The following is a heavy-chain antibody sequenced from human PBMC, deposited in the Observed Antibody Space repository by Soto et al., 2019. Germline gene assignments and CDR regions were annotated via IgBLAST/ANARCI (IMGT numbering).Heavy chain of an antibody. CDR2: IYYSGST. CDR3: ARALQWLGRSDAFDI. CDR1: GGSISSYY. Sequence: PSETLSLTCTVSGGSISSYYWSWIRQPPGKGLEWIGYIYYSGSTNYNPSLKSRVTISVDTSKNQFSLKLSSVTAADTAVYCCARALQWLGRSDAFDIWGQGTMVTVS. V-gene: IGHV4-59*01. J-gene: IGHJ3*02. D-gene: IGHD6-19*01.